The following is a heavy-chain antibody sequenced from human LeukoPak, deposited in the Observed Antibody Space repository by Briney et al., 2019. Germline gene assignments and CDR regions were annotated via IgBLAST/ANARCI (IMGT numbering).Heavy chain of an antibody. CDR2: IDTDGSTT. CDR3: VRDRDGYNY. V-gene: IGHV3-74*01. Sequence: GGSLRLSCAASGFTFSNSLMHWVRQVPGKGLVWVARIDTDGSTTHYAASVKGRFTISRDNAKNTLYPQMNTLRAEDTAVYYCVRDRDGYNYWGQGTLVTVSS. J-gene: IGHJ4*02. CDR1: GFTFSNSL. D-gene: IGHD5-24*01.